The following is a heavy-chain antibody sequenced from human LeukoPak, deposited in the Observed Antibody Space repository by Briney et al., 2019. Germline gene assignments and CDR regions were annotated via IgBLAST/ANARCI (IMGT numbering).Heavy chain of an antibody. Sequence: GGSLRLSCAASGFTFSSYTMSWVRQAPGKGLEWVSSISSSSSYIYYADSVKGRFTISRDNAKNSLYLQMNSLRAEDTAVHYCARDQSGYSGYGVIDYWGQGTLVTVSS. D-gene: IGHD5-12*01. CDR2: ISSSSSYI. J-gene: IGHJ4*02. V-gene: IGHV3-21*01. CDR3: ARDQSGYSGYGVIDY. CDR1: GFTFSSYT.